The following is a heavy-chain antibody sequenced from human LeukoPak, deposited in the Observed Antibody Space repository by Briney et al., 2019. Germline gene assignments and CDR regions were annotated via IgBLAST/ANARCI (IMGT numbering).Heavy chain of an antibody. D-gene: IGHD3-3*01. Sequence: GGSLRLSCAASGFTFTMFSMNWLRQAPGKGLEWIAFVRGRSDTTYYADSVQGRFTISRDNAKNTLYLQMNSLRAEDTAVYYCATSGSYDFWSGYFQYWGQGTLVTVSS. V-gene: IGHV3-48*04. J-gene: IGHJ4*02. CDR2: VRGRSDTT. CDR1: GFTFTMFS. CDR3: ATSGSYDFWSGYFQY.